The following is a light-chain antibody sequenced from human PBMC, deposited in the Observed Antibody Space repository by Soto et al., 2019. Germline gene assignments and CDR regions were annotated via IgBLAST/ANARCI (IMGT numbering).Light chain of an antibody. CDR3: QEYNAYSMT. V-gene: IGKV1-39*01. Sequence: DIQMTQSPSSLSASVGDRVTITCRASQSISGFLNWYQQKAGKAPELLIYAASSLQSGVPSRFSGSGSGTEFTLSISSLQPDDFGTYYCQEYNAYSMTFGQGTRLEIK. CDR2: AAS. J-gene: IGKJ5*01. CDR1: QSISGF.